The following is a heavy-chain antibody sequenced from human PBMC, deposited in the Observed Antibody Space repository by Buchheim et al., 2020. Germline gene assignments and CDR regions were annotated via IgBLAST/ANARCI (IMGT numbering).Heavy chain of an antibody. CDR1: GLTFGEES. CDR2: IRSAGG. V-gene: IGHV3-48*04. D-gene: IGHD3-3*01. J-gene: IGHJ4*02. CDR3: VRDLSWSFDC. Sequence: EVQLAESGGGLIQPGGSLRLSCSASGLTFGEESMNWVRQAPGKGLKWISRIRSAGGCYSDSVKGRFTISRDNANSSLYLQMNSLRIEDTAVYVCVRDLSWSFDCWGQG.